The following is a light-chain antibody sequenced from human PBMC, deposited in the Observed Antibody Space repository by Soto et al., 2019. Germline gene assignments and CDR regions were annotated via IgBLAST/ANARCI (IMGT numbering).Light chain of an antibody. CDR3: SSYTSSSTLYV. V-gene: IGLV2-14*01. J-gene: IGLJ1*01. Sequence: QSVLTQPASVSGSPGQSITISCTGTSSDVGGYNYVSWYQQHPGKAPKLMIYDVSNRPSGVSNRFSGSKSGNTASLTISGLXAXXXAXYYCSSYTSSSTLYVFGTGTKLTV. CDR2: DVS. CDR1: SSDVGGYNY.